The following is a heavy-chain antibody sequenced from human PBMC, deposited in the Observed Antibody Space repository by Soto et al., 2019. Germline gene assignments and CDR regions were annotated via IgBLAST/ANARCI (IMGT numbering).Heavy chain of an antibody. CDR2: IYYSGST. D-gene: IGHD4-17*01. Sequence: PSETLSLTCTVSGGSISSGDYYWSWIRQHSGEVLEWIGYIYYSGSTYYNPSLGSRVTIXIXXPXNXIXLXXXSVTXADTAVYYCARDTVLTGMFDLWGQGTLVTVSS. CDR3: ARDTVLTGMFDL. J-gene: IGHJ5*02. V-gene: IGHV4-31*03. CDR1: GGSISSGDYY.